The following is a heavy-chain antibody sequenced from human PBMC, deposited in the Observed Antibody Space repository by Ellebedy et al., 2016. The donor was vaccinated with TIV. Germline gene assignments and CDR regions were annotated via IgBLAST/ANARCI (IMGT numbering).Heavy chain of an antibody. D-gene: IGHD2-15*01. CDR1: GYSFTTFT. CDR3: ARARGRCSGDGCYSDFDF. CDR2: INPDNGDT. Sequence: AASVKVSCKASGYSFTTFTIHWVRQAPGQRPEWMGWINPDNGDTKHSQKFQARVTITRDTFASTAYMELSSLRSEDTAVYHCARARGRCSGDGCYSDFDFWGQGTLVTVSS. J-gene: IGHJ4*02. V-gene: IGHV1-3*01.